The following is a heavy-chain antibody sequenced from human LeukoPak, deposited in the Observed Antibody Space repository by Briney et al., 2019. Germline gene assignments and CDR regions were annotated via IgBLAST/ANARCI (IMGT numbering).Heavy chain of an antibody. V-gene: IGHV3-23*01. J-gene: IGHJ2*01. Sequence: PGGSLRLSCAASGFTVSSNYMSWVRQAPGKGLEWVSAISGSGGSTYYADSVKGRFTISRDNSKNTLYLQMNSLRAEDTAVYYCAKERVTDPHWYFDLWGRGTLVTVSS. CDR2: ISGSGGST. CDR3: AKERVTDPHWYFDL. D-gene: IGHD2-21*02. CDR1: GFTVSSNY.